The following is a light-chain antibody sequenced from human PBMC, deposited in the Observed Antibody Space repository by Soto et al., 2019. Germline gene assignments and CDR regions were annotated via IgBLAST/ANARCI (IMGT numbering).Light chain of an antibody. CDR2: KVS. CDR1: QSLVYSDGNTY. CDR3: MNGPHWPWT. V-gene: IGKV2-30*01. Sequence: DVVMTQSPLSLPVTLGQPASISCRSSQSLVYSDGNTYLNWFQQRPGQSPRRLIYKVSNRDSGVPDRFSGSGSGTDFTLKISRVEAEDVGVYYCMNGPHWPWTFGQGTKVEIK. J-gene: IGKJ1*01.